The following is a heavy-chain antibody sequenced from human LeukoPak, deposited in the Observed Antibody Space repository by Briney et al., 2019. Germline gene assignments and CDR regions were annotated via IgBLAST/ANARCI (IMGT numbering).Heavy chain of an antibody. Sequence: GGSLRLSCAASGFTFSSYAMSWVRQAPGKGLEWVSAISGSGGSTYYADSVKGRFTISRDNSKNTLYLQMNSLRAEDTTVYYCARVGGRYSPLGYWGQGTLVTVSS. D-gene: IGHD3-16*02. V-gene: IGHV3-23*01. CDR2: ISGSGGST. J-gene: IGHJ4*02. CDR3: ARVGGRYSPLGY. CDR1: GFTFSSYA.